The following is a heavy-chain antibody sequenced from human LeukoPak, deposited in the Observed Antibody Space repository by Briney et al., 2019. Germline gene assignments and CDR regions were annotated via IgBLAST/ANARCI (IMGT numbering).Heavy chain of an antibody. J-gene: IGHJ4*02. Sequence: GGSLRLSCAASGFTFSTFSMSWVRQAPGKGPEWVSSIGGSSRSIYHADSVKGRFTISRDNAKNSLFLQMNSLRAEDTAVYYCAREVDEGFDNWGQGTLVTVSS. D-gene: IGHD3-9*01. CDR2: IGGSSRSI. CDR1: GFTFSTFS. V-gene: IGHV3-21*01. CDR3: AREVDEGFDN.